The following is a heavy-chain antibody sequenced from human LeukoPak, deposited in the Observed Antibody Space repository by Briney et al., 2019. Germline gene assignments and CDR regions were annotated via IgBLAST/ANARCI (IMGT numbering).Heavy chain of an antibody. CDR1: GYSFTSYW. D-gene: IGHD2-15*01. J-gene: IGHJ4*02. V-gene: IGHV5-10-1*01. CDR3: ARAVGVADHFDY. Sequence: GESLRISCKCSGYSFTSYWISWVRQMPGKGLEWMGRIDPSDSYTNYSPSFQGHVTISADKSISTAYLQWSSLKASDTAMYYCARAVGVADHFDYWGQGTLVTVSS. CDR2: IDPSDSYT.